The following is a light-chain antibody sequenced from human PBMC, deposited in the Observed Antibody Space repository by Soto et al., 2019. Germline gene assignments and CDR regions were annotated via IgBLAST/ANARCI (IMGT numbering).Light chain of an antibody. Sequence: DIQMTQSPSTLSASVGDRVTITCRASQSISSWLAWYQQRPGKAPKLLIYTASNLESGVPSRFSGSGSGTELTLTISSLHPDDFATYYCQQYYTYPWTFGPGTKVEIK. V-gene: IGKV1-5*03. CDR1: QSISSW. CDR2: TAS. J-gene: IGKJ1*01. CDR3: QQYYTYPWT.